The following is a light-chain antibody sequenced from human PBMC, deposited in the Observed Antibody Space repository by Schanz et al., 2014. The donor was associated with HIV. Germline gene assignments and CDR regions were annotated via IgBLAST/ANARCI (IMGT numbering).Light chain of an antibody. Sequence: EIVLTQSPATLSLSPGERATLSCRASQSVSSYLAWYQQRLGQSPRLLIYGASSRATGIPDRFSGSGSGTDFTLTISRLEPEDFAVYYCQQRSNWPPFTFGPGTKVDIK. J-gene: IGKJ3*01. CDR3: QQRSNWPPFT. V-gene: IGKV3-11*01. CDR2: GAS. CDR1: QSVSSY.